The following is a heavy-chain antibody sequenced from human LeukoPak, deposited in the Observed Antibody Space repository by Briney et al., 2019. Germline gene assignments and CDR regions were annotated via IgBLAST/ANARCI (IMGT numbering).Heavy chain of an antibody. V-gene: IGHV4-39*01. Sequence: SETLSLTCTVSGGSISSSSYYWGWIRQPPGKGLEWIGSIYYSGSTYYNPSLKSRVTISVDTSKNQFSLKLSSVTAADTAVYYCATGDYYGSSGFQWGQGTLVTVSS. CDR1: GGSISSSSYY. CDR2: IYYSGST. CDR3: ATGDYYGSSGFQ. D-gene: IGHD3-22*01. J-gene: IGHJ4*02.